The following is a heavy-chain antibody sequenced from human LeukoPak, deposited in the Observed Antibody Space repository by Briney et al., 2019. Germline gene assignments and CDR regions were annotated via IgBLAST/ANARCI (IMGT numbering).Heavy chain of an antibody. V-gene: IGHV4-30-4*01. CDR2: IYYSGST. CDR1: GGSISSGDYY. J-gene: IGHJ5*02. Sequence: PSETLSLTCTVSGGSISSGDYYWSWIRQPPGKGLEWIGYIYYSGSTYYNPSLKSRVTISVDTSKNQFSLKLSSVTAADTAVYYCARVQAAAGTSVWFDPWGQGTLVTVSS. CDR3: ARVQAAAGTSVWFDP. D-gene: IGHD6-13*01.